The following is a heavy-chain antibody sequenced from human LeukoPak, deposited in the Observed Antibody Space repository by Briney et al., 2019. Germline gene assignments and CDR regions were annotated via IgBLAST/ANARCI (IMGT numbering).Heavy chain of an antibody. CDR3: ARDQELWPSDAFDI. CDR1: GFTFSSYW. J-gene: IGHJ3*02. Sequence: GGSLRLSCAASGFTFSSYWMSWVRQAAGKGLEWVANIKQDGSEKYYVDSVKGRFTISRDNAKNSLYLQMNSLRAEDTAVYYCARDQELWPSDAFDIWGQGTMVTVSS. D-gene: IGHD5-18*01. CDR2: IKQDGSEK. V-gene: IGHV3-7*03.